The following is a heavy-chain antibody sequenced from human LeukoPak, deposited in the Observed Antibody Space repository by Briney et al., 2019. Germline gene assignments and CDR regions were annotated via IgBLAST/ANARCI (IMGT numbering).Heavy chain of an antibody. Sequence: SETLSLTCAVYGGSFSGYYWSWIRQPPGKGLEWIGEINHSGSTNCNPSLKSRVTISVDTSKNQFSLKLSSVTAADTAVYYCARGRGIRGSAFDIWGQGTMVTVSS. CDR3: ARGRGIRGSAFDI. J-gene: IGHJ3*02. CDR2: INHSGST. V-gene: IGHV4-34*01. CDR1: GGSFSGYY. D-gene: IGHD3-10*01.